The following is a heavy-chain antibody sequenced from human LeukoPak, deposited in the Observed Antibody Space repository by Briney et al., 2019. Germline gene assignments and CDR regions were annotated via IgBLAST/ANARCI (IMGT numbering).Heavy chain of an antibody. V-gene: IGHV3-48*01. J-gene: IGHJ4*02. CDR3: AKVADFWSGYFSNIDY. Sequence: GGSLRLSCAASGFTFSSYSMNWVRQAPGKGLEWVSYISSSSSTIYYADSVKGRFTISRDNSKNTLYLQMNSLRAEDTAVYYCAKVADFWSGYFSNIDYWGQGTLVTVSS. CDR1: GFTFSSYS. D-gene: IGHD3-3*01. CDR2: ISSSSSTI.